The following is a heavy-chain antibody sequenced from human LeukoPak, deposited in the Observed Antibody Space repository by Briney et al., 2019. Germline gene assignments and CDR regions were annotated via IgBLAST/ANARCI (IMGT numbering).Heavy chain of an antibody. CDR1: GGSFSGYY. V-gene: IGHV4-34*01. J-gene: IGHJ5*02. D-gene: IGHD3-3*01. CDR3: ARGSRITIFGVVKNWFDP. CDR2: INHSGGT. Sequence: PSETLSLTCAVYGGSFSGYYWSWIRQPPGKGLEWIGEINHSGGTNYNPSLKSRVTISVDTSKNQFSLKLSSVTAADTAVYYCARGSRITIFGVVKNWFDPWGQGTLVTVSS.